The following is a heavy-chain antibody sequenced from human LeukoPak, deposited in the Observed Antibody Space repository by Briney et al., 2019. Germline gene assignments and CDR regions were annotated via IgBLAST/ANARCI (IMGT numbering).Heavy chain of an antibody. Sequence: ASEKVSCKVSGHTLTELSMHWVRQAPGKGLEWMGGFDPEPGETVYAQKFHGRVSMTEDTSTDTAYTELSSLKSEDTAMYYCATIPMVRGIIVGYWGQGTLITVSS. CDR1: GHTLTELS. J-gene: IGHJ4*02. CDR2: FDPEPGET. CDR3: ATIPMVRGIIVGY. D-gene: IGHD3-10*01. V-gene: IGHV1-24*01.